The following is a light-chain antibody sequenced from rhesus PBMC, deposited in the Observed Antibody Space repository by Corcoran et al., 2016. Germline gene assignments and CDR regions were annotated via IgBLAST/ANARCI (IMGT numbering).Light chain of an antibody. Sequence: DIQMTQSPSSLSASVGDKVTITCRASQGISSWLAWYQQKPGKAPKLLIYKASSLQSGVPSRFSGSGSCTDFTLPISSLPPEDFATYYCLQFNSDPYSFGQGTKVEIK. CDR3: LQFNSDPYS. J-gene: IGKJ2*01. CDR2: KAS. V-gene: IGKV1-21*01. CDR1: QGISSW.